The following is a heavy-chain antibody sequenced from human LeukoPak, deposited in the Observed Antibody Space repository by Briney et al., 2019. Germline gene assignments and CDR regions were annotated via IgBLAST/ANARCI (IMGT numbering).Heavy chain of an antibody. CDR1: GGSTSSGGYY. J-gene: IGHJ6*02. V-gene: IGHV4-31*03. D-gene: IGHD6-13*01. CDR3: ARGSSSWYYYYGMDV. Sequence: SETLSLTCTVSGGSTSSGGYYWSWIRQHPGKGLEWIGYIYYSGSTYYNPSLKSRVTISVDTSKNQFSLKLSSVTAADTAVYYCARGSSSWYYYYGMDVWGQGTTVTVSS. CDR2: IYYSGST.